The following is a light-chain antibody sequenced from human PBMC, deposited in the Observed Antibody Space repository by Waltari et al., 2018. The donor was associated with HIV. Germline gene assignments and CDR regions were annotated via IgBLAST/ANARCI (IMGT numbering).Light chain of an antibody. J-gene: IGLJ3*02. Sequence: QSALTQPASVSGNPGQSVTITCTGTDIDIGNYNLVSWFQQHPGKAPKLLIYDVSKRPSGVSSRVSGSKSGYFASLTISGLLTDDESSYYCLTYVSKTSTWQFGGGTYLTV. CDR2: DVS. CDR3: LTYVSKTSTWQ. V-gene: IGLV2-23*02. CDR1: DIDIGNYNL.